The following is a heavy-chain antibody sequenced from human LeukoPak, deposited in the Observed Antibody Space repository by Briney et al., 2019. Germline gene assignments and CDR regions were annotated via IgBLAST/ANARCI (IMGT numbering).Heavy chain of an antibody. J-gene: IGHJ3*02. D-gene: IGHD7-27*01. Sequence: SETLSLTCTVSGDSNYWSWIRQPPGKGLEWIAYIHYSGSTNYNPSLKSRVTISIDTSKNQFSLKLSSVTAADTAMYYCARSHKLGSHAFDIWGQGTMVTVSS. V-gene: IGHV4-59*08. CDR2: IHYSGST. CDR3: ARSHKLGSHAFDI. CDR1: GDSNY.